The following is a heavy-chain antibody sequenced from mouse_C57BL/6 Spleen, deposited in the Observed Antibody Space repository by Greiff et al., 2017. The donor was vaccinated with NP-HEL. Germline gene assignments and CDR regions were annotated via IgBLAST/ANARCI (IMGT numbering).Heavy chain of an antibody. CDR2: IYIGNGYT. Sequence: EVKLQQSGAELVRPGSSVKMSCKTSGYTFTSYGINWVKQRPGQGLEWIGYIYIGNGYTKYNEKFKGKATLTSDTSSSTAYMQLSSLTSEDSAIYFCARSKNYGPFDYWGQGTTLTVSS. CDR3: ARSKNYGPFDY. V-gene: IGHV1-58*01. D-gene: IGHD1-1*02. J-gene: IGHJ2*01. CDR1: GYTFTSYG.